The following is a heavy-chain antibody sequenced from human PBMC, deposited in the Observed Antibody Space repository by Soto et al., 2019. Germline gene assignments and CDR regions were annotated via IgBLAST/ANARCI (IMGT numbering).Heavy chain of an antibody. Sequence: EVQLLESGGGLVQPGGSLRLSCAASAFTFSTYAMNWVRQAPGKGLEWVSAISGGGATTYYADSVKGRFTISRDNSKNTLYLQMNSLSAEDTAVYYWARDARALAVAGYYFDYWGQGAPVTGSS. D-gene: IGHD6-19*01. J-gene: IGHJ4*02. V-gene: IGHV3-23*01. CDR1: AFTFSTYA. CDR3: ARDARALAVAGYYFDY. CDR2: ISGGGATT.